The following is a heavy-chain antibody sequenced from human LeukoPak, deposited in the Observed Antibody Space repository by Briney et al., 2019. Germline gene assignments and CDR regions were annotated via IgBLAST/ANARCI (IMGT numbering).Heavy chain of an antibody. CDR3: ARGRSSPLPLDY. V-gene: IGHV3-30-3*01. D-gene: IGHD6-13*01. CDR1: GFTFSSYA. J-gene: IGHJ4*02. CDR2: ISYGGSNK. Sequence: GGSLRLSCAASGFTFSSYAMHRVRQAPGKGLEWVAVISYGGSNKYYADSVKGRFTISRDNSKNTLYLQMNSLRAEDTAVYYCARGRSSPLPLDYWGQGTLVTVSS.